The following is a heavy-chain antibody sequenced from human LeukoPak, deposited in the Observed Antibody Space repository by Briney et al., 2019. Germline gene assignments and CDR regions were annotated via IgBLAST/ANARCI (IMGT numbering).Heavy chain of an antibody. V-gene: IGHV1-3*01. CDR3: ARQIASYYYDSSGYYRAGHDAFDI. CDR1: GYTFTSYA. J-gene: IGHJ3*02. CDR2: INAGNGNT. D-gene: IGHD3-22*01. Sequence: ASVKVSCKASGYTFTSYAMHWVRQAPGQRLEWMGWINAGNGNTKYSQKFQGRVTITRDTSASTAYMELSSLRSEDTAVYYCARQIASYYYDSSGYYRAGHDAFDIWGQGTMVTVSS.